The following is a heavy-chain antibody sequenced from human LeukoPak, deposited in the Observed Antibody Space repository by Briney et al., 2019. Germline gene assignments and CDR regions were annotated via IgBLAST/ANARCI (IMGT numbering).Heavy chain of an antibody. CDR1: GFTFSNYW. CDR2: IKQDGSEK. V-gene: IGHV3-7*05. CDR3: ATLGAYDRFDS. J-gene: IGHJ4*02. D-gene: IGHD5-12*01. Sequence: GGSLRLSCAASGFTFSNYWMSGVRQAPGKGLEWVANIKQDGSEKLYVDSLKGRFTTSRDNAKNSLYLQMNSLRAEDTAVYYCATLGAYDRFDSWGQGTLVTVSS.